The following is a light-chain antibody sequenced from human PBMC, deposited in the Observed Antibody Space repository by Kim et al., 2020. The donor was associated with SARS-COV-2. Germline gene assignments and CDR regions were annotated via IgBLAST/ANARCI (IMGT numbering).Light chain of an antibody. V-gene: IGLV6-57*03. J-gene: IGLJ3*02. CDR3: QSYDSSNWV. Sequence: GRTVPIPCTRSSGGIASNYVQWYQQRPGSAPTTVIYEDNQRPSGVPDRFSGSIDSSSNSASLTISGLKTEDEADYYCQSYDSSNWVFGGGTQLTVL. CDR1: SGGIASNY. CDR2: EDN.